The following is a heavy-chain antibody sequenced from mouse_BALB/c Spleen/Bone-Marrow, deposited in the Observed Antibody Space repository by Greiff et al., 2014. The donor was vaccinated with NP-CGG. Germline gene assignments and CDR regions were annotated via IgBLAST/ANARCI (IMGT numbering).Heavy chain of an antibody. V-gene: IGHV1-5*01. CDR3: TVSLTLYYFDY. Sequence: EVQRVESGTVLARPGASVKMSCKASGYSFTSYWMHWVKQRPGQGLEWIGAIYPGNSNTNYNHKFTGKAKLTAVTSASTAYMELSSLTNEDSAVYYCTVSLTLYYFDYWGQGTTLTVSS. J-gene: IGHJ2*01. CDR2: IYPGNSNT. D-gene: IGHD5-1*01. CDR1: GYSFTSYW.